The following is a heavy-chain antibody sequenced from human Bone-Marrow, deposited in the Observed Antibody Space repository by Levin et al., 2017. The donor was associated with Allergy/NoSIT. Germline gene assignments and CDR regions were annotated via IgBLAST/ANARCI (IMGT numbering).Heavy chain of an antibody. V-gene: IGHV5-10-1*01. CDR2: IDPSDSST. CDR1: GYSFTTYW. J-gene: IGHJ2*01. D-gene: IGHD1-26*01. CDR3: ARHEGDTRDWYLDL. Sequence: KVSCQASGYSFTTYWISWVRQLPGKGLEWLGRIDPSDSSTIYSPSFQGHVTISADKSINTAYLLWSSLKASDTALYYCARHEGDTRDWYLDLWGRGTLVTVSS.